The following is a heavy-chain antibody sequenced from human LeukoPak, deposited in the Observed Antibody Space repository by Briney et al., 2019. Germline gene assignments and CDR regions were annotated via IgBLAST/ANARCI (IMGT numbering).Heavy chain of an antibody. CDR1: GFTFSSYS. CDR3: ARGSREAGTTRY. D-gene: IGHD1-7*01. CDR2: ISSSISYI. Sequence: KSGGSLRLSCAASGFTFSSYSMNWVRQAPGKGLEWVSSISSSISYIYYADSVKGRFTISRDNAKNSLYLQMNSLRAEDTAVYYCARGSREAGTTRYWGQGTLVTVSS. V-gene: IGHV3-21*01. J-gene: IGHJ4*02.